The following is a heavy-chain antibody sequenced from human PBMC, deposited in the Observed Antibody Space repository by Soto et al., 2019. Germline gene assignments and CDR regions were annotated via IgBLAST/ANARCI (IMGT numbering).Heavy chain of an antibody. CDR3: AKLEYSSSPGYSGMDV. J-gene: IGHJ6*02. CDR2: ISYDGSNK. V-gene: IGHV3-30*18. D-gene: IGHD6-6*01. CDR1: GFTFSSYG. Sequence: LRLSCAASGFTFSSYGMHWVRQAPGKGLEWVAVISYDGSNKYYADSVKGRFTISRDNSKNTLYLQMNSLRAEDTAVYYCAKLEYSSSPGYSGMDVWGQGTTVTVYS.